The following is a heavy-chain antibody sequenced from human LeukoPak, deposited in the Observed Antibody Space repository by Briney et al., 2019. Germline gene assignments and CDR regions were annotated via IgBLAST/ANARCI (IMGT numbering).Heavy chain of an antibody. J-gene: IGHJ5*01. CDR1: GFTVTTNH. CDR3: ARGGYDFTDNWFDS. Sequence: PSGGSLRLSCAASGFTVTTNHMSWVRQAPGRGLEWVSLIYRGDKTHYADSVKDRFTIFRVTSRNTLYLQMNSLRVEDTGVYYCARGGYDFTDNWFDSWGQGTLVTVSS. V-gene: IGHV3-66*01. D-gene: IGHD3-3*01. CDR2: IYRGDKT.